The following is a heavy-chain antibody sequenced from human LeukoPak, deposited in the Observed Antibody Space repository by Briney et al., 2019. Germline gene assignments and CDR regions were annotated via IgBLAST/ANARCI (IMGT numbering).Heavy chain of an antibody. Sequence: GGSLRLSCVGSGFSISHHWIDWVRQAPGKGLEWVSAISGNGGSTYYVDSVKGRFTISRDTSRNTLYLQMNSLRAEDTAVYYCAKEAVAGPFDYWGQGTLVTVSS. D-gene: IGHD6-19*01. J-gene: IGHJ4*02. CDR1: GFSISHHW. CDR2: ISGNGGST. CDR3: AKEAVAGPFDY. V-gene: IGHV3-23*01.